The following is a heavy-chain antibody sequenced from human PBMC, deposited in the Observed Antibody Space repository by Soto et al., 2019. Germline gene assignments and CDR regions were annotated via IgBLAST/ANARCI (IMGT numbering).Heavy chain of an antibody. CDR2: VHHSKGA. J-gene: IGHJ4*02. CDR1: DNSITKDMW. V-gene: IGHV4-4*02. Sequence: QVLVQESGPRVVKPSGTLSLTCCVSDNSITKDMWWSWVRQPPGKGLAWIAEVHHSKGALYGRSLRSRVTVSADIFDNKLSLELRSIDIADTAVYYCARAGYWNLDSWGQGTPVTVSS. CDR3: ARAGYWNLDS. D-gene: IGHD1-1*01.